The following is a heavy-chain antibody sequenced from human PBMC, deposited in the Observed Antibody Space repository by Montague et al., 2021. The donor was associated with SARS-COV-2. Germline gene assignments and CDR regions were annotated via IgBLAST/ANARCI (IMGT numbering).Heavy chain of an antibody. D-gene: IGHD3-10*01. CDR1: GGSMSDHY. CDR3: ARAVSVRRAVNWFDP. V-gene: IGHV4-59*11. CDR2: IYYSGGI. Sequence: SETLSLTCTVSGGSMSDHYWSWIRQPPGKGLEWLAYIYYSGGINSNASLKSGVSMSVDTSKNQFSLKLTPVTAADTAVYYCARAVSVRRAVNWFDPWGQGTLVTVSS. J-gene: IGHJ5*02.